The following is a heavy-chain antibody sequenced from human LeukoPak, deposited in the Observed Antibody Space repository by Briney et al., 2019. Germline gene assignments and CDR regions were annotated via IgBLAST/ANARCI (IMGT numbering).Heavy chain of an antibody. J-gene: IGHJ5*02. D-gene: IGHD6-19*01. V-gene: IGHV3-11*01. Sequence: GGSLRLSCAASGFTFSDYYMSWIRQAPGKGLEWVSYISSSGSTIYYADSVKGRFTISRDNAKNSLYLQMNSLRAEDTAVYYCAKERQWLVSHWFDPWGQGTLVTVSS. CDR3: AKERQWLVSHWFDP. CDR1: GFTFSDYY. CDR2: ISSSGSTI.